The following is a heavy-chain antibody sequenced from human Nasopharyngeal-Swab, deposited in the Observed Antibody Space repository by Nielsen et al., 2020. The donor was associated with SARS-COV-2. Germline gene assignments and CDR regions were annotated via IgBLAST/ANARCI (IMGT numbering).Heavy chain of an antibody. CDR2: ISASGDGT. Sequence: GGSLRLSCAASRFTFSSYAMSWVRQAPGKGLEWVSTISASGDGTYYADSVKGRFTISRDNSKNTLSLQMNSLRAKDTAIYYCAKLARAGTIGLFDYWGQGTPATVSS. J-gene: IGHJ4*02. D-gene: IGHD1-1*01. V-gene: IGHV3-23*01. CDR1: RFTFSSYA. CDR3: AKLARAGTIGLFDY.